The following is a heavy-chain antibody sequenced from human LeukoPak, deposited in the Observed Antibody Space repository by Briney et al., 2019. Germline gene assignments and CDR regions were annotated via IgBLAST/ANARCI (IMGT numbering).Heavy chain of an antibody. J-gene: IGHJ6*03. CDR3: ARGAPLYYYYMDV. Sequence: GESLKISCKASGYIFITYWIGWVRQMPGKGLEWMGIIYPGDSDTRYSPSFHGQVTISADKSINTAYLQWSSLRASDTAMYYCARGAPLYYYYMDVWGKGTTVTVSS. CDR1: GYIFITYW. CDR2: IYPGDSDT. V-gene: IGHV5-51*01.